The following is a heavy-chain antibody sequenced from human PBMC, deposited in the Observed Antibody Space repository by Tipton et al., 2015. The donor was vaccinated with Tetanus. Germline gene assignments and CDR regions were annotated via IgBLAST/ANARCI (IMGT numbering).Heavy chain of an antibody. Sequence: LRLSCTVSGGSVSSGSYYWSWIRQPPGKGLEWIGYIYYSGSTNYNPSLKSRVTISVDTSKNQFSLKLSSVTAADTAVYYCARAGLRKNWFDPWGQGTLVTVSS. CDR1: GGSVSSGSYY. CDR3: ARAGLRKNWFDP. J-gene: IGHJ5*02. V-gene: IGHV4-61*01. D-gene: IGHD4-17*01. CDR2: IYYSGST.